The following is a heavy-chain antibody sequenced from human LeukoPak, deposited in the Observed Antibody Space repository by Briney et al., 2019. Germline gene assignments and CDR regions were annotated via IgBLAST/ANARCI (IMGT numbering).Heavy chain of an antibody. D-gene: IGHD5-24*01. Sequence: SVEVSCKASGGTFSSYAISWVRQAPGQGLEWMGRIIPVLGITNYAQKFQGRVTITADKSTSTADMELSSLRSEDTAVYYCARGGGRWLQLSVADYYGMDVWGRGTTVTVSS. V-gene: IGHV1-69*04. J-gene: IGHJ6*02. CDR1: GGTFSSYA. CDR2: IIPVLGIT. CDR3: ARGGGRWLQLSVADYYGMDV.